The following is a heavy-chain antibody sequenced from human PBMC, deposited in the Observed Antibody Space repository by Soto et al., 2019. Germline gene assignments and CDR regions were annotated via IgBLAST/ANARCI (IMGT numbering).Heavy chain of an antibody. D-gene: IGHD1-26*01. J-gene: IGHJ3*02. CDR2: IKGDGTTT. CDR1: GFNFSPYF. CDR3: VRDRGTPDSFDI. V-gene: IGHV3-74*01. Sequence: EAHLVESGGGLPQPGGSLRLSCVASGFNFSPYFMAWVRQGPGRGLEWVSHIKGDGTTTAYADSVRGRFIISRDNGRNPLFLQMNRLRDEDTAVYYCVRDRGTPDSFDIWGQGTTVIVSS.